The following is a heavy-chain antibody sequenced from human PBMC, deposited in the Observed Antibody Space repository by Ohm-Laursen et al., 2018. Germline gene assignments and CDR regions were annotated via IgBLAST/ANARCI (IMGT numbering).Heavy chain of an antibody. CDR2: IYYSGST. J-gene: IGHJ4*02. Sequence: SETLSLTCTVSGGSISSYYWSWIRRPPGKGLEWIGYIYYSGSTNYNPSLKSRVTISVDTSKNQFSLKLSSVTAADTAVYYCAAGWELALDYWGQGTLVTVSS. D-gene: IGHD1-26*01. CDR3: AAGWELALDY. V-gene: IGHV4-59*01. CDR1: GGSISSYY.